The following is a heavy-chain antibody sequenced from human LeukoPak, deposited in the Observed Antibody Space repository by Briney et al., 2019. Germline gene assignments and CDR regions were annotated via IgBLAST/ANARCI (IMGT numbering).Heavy chain of an antibody. V-gene: IGHV4-34*01. CDR3: ARGLAGKYGSSSRGFHYYYYMDV. CDR2: INHSGST. D-gene: IGHD6-6*01. CDR1: GGSFSGYY. Sequence: SETLSLTCAVYGGSFSGYYWSWIRQPPGKGLEWIGEINHSGSTNYNPSLKSRVTISVDTSKNQFSLKLSSVTAADTAVYYCARGLAGKYGSSSRGFHYYYYMDVWGKGTTVTVSS. J-gene: IGHJ6*03.